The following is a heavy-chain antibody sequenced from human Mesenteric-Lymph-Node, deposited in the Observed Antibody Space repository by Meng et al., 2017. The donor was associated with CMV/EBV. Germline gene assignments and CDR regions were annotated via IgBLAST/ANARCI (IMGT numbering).Heavy chain of an antibody. V-gene: IGHV3-30-3*01. CDR1: GFTFSNYA. CDR3: ARGGVVVAIASPDP. CDR2: ISYDGFNK. Sequence: GGSLRLSCAASGFTFSNYAFHWVRQAPGKGLEWVAVISYDGFNKFYGDSVKGRFTISRDNSKNTLYLHMNSLRREDTAVYFCARGGVVVAIASPDPWGQGTLVTVSS. J-gene: IGHJ5*02. D-gene: IGHD2-21*01.